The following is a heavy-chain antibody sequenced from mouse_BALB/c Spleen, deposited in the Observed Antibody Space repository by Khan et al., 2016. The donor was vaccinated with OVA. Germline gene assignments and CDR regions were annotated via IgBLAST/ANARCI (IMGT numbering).Heavy chain of an antibody. CDR2: ISDGGNYT. V-gene: IGHV5-4*02. J-gene: IGHJ4*01. Sequence: EVELVESGGGLVNPGGSLKLSCAASGFTFSDYYMYWVRQTPEKRLEWVATISDGGNYTYYTDDLKGRFTLSRDNAKNSLYLQMSSLKSEDTAMYYCARDYDYDGYYTMDYWGQGTSVTVSS. D-gene: IGHD2-4*01. CDR3: ARDYDYDGYYTMDY. CDR1: GFTFSDYY.